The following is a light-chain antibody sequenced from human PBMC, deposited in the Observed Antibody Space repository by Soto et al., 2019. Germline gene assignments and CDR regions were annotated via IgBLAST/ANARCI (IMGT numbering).Light chain of an antibody. V-gene: IGKV3-11*01. CDR3: QHRSNWAFT. Sequence: EVVLTQSPATLSLSPGERAPLSCRASQSVSKYLAWYQQKPGQAPRLLIYDASNRATGIPARFSGSGSGTDFTLTISSLEPEDFAVYYCQHRSNWAFTFGGGTKVEIK. CDR2: DAS. J-gene: IGKJ4*01. CDR1: QSVSKY.